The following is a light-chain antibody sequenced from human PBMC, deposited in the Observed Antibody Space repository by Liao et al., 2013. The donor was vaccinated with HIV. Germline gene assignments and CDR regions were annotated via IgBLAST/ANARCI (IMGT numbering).Light chain of an antibody. CDR2: YDS. J-gene: IGLJ2*01. CDR1: NIGRKP. Sequence: SYELTQTPSLSVAPGMTARITCGGDNIGRKPVHWYQQKPGQAPVLVIYYDSDRPSGIPERFSGSNSGHTATLTISRVEAGDEADYYCQVWDDNIRGVVFGGGTKVTVL. V-gene: IGLV3-21*04. CDR3: QVWDDNIRGVV.